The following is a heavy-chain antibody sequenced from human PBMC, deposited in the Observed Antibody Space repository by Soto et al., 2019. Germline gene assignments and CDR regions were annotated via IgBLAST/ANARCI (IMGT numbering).Heavy chain of an antibody. J-gene: IGHJ4*02. D-gene: IGHD6-13*01. CDR3: ARERRHSSSWHPDY. V-gene: IGHV3-21*01. CDR1: GFTFSSYS. Sequence: EVPLVESGGGLVKPGGSLRLSCAASGFTFSSYSMNWVRQAPGKGLEWVSSISSSSSYIYYADSVKGRFTISRDNAKNSLYLQMNSLRAEDTAVYYCARERRHSSSWHPDYWGQGTLVTVSS. CDR2: ISSSSSYI.